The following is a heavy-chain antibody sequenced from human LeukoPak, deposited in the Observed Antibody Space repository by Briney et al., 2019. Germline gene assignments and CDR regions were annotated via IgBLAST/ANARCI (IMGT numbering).Heavy chain of an antibody. Sequence: GGSLRLSCAASGFTFSSYWMHWVRHAPGKGLVWVSHINSDGSSTNYADSVKGRFTISRDNAKNTLYLQMNSLRAEDTAVYYCARDGYYYGSGSYTPPNWGQGTLVTVSS. V-gene: IGHV3-74*01. CDR1: GFTFSSYW. J-gene: IGHJ4*02. CDR2: INSDGSST. D-gene: IGHD3-10*01. CDR3: ARDGYYYGSGSYTPPN.